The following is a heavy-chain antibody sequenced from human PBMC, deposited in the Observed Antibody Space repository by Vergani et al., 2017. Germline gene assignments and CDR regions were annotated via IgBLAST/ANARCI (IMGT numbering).Heavy chain of an antibody. CDR2: ISGSGGST. V-gene: IGHV3-23*01. J-gene: IGHJ5*02. CDR3: ARLYSGSWGGDNXFDP. Sequence: EVQLLESGGGLVQPGGSLRLSCAASGFTFSSYAMSWVRQAPGKGLEWVSAISGSGGSTYYADSVKGRFTISRDNSKNTLYLQMNSLRAEDTAVYYCARLYSGSWGGDNXFDPWGQGTLVTVSS. D-gene: IGHD1-26*01. CDR1: GFTFSSYA.